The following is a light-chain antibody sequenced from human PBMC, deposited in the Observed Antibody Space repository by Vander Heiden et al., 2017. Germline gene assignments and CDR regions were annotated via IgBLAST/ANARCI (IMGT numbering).Light chain of an antibody. CDR2: EVS. J-gene: IGLJ2*01. CDR1: SSDVGGYNY. Sequence: QSALTQPPSASGSPGQSVTISCTGTSSDVGGYNYVSWYQQHPGKAPKLMIYEVSKRPSGVPDRFSGSKSGNTASLTVSALQAEDEADYYCSSYAGSNTVFGGGTKLTVL. V-gene: IGLV2-8*01. CDR3: SSYAGSNTV.